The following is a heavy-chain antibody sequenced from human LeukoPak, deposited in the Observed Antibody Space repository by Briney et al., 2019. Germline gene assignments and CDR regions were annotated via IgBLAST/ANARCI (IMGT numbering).Heavy chain of an antibody. CDR1: GYSFTSYW. J-gene: IGHJ5*02. D-gene: IGHD6-19*01. Sequence: GESLQISCKGSGYSFTSYWIGWVRQLPGKGLEWMGIIYPGDSDTRYSPSFQGQVTISADKSISTAYLQWSSLKASDTAMYYCARQYSSGGNWFDPWGQGTLVTVSS. V-gene: IGHV5-51*01. CDR3: ARQYSSGGNWFDP. CDR2: IYPGDSDT.